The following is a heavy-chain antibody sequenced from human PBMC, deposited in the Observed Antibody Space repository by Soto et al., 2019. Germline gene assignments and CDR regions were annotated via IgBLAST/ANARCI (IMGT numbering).Heavy chain of an antibody. J-gene: IGHJ4*02. Sequence: QVQLVQSGAEVKKPGSSVKVSCKASGGTFSSYTISWVRQAPGQGLEWMGRIIPILGIANYAQKFQGRVTTTADKATGTAYMELSSLRSEDTAVYYCAGVGYCPVAAAGGDYWGQGTLVTVSS. CDR3: AGVGYCPVAAAGGDY. D-gene: IGHD6-13*01. CDR2: IIPILGIA. CDR1: GGTFSSYT. V-gene: IGHV1-69*02.